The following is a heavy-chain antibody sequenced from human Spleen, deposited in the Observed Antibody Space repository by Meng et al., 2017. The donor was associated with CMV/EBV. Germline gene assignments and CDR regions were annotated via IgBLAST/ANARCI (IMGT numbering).Heavy chain of an antibody. CDR2: ISSSGSTI. V-gene: IGHV3-48*04. CDR3: ARGYASYYYYYGMDV. D-gene: IGHD3-16*01. CDR1: GFSFSSYW. J-gene: IGHJ6*02. Sequence: GESLKISCAASGFSFSSYWMSWVRQAPGKGLEWVSYISSSGSTIYYADSVKGRFTISRDNAKNSLYLQMNSLRAEDTGLYYCARGYASYYYYYGMDVWGQGTTVTVSS.